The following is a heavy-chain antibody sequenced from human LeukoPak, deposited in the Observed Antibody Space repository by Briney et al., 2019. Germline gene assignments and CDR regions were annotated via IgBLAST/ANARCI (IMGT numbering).Heavy chain of an antibody. V-gene: IGHV3-30-3*01. D-gene: IGHD2-15*01. CDR3: ARELGRKGAYDV. CDR1: GFAFSSHV. Sequence: PGGSLRLSCAASGFAFSSHVMHWVRQAPGKGLEWVATTFYGGSEMYYADSVKGRFNMSTDNSKNTVYLQMSSLRAEDTALYYCARELGRKGAYDVWGQGTMVTVSS. CDR2: TFYGGSEM. J-gene: IGHJ3*01.